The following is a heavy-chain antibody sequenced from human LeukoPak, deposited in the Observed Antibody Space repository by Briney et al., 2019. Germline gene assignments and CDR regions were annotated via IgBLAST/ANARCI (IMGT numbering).Heavy chain of an antibody. J-gene: IGHJ4*02. V-gene: IGHV3-23*01. D-gene: IGHD3-22*01. CDR3: AKDQIRRYYDSSH. CDR2: ISASGGTT. Sequence: GGSLRLSCAASGFTFSSYAMSWVRRAPGKGLEWVSAISASGGTTYYADSVKGRFTISRDNSKNTLNLQMNSLRAEDTAVYYCAKDQIRRYYDSSHRGQGTLVTVSS. CDR1: GFTFSSYA.